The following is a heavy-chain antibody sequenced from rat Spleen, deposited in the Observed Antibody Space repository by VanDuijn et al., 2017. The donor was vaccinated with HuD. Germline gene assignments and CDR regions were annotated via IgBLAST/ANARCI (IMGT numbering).Heavy chain of an antibody. V-gene: IGHV5-29*01. Sequence: EVHLVESGGGLVQPGRSLKLSCTASGFTFSNYGMAWVRQAPTKGLEWVATISYDGSNTYYRDSVKGRFTISRDNAKSTLYLQMDSLRSEDTATYYCARPYSSYSELYFDYWGQGVMVTVSS. D-gene: IGHD1-2*01. CDR3: ARPYSSYSELYFDY. CDR1: GFTFSNYG. J-gene: IGHJ2*01. CDR2: ISYDGSNT.